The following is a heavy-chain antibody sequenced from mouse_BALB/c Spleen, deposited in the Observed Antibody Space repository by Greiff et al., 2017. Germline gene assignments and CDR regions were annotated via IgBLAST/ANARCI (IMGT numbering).Heavy chain of an antibody. D-gene: IGHD3-3*01. CDR3: ARGGDVGYFDV. J-gene: IGHJ1*01. CDR2: ISNLAYSI. Sequence: EVQGVESGGGLVQPGGSRKLSCAASGFTFSDYGMAWVRQAPGKGPEWVAFISNLAYSIYYADTVTGRFTISRENAKNTLYLEMSSLRSEDTAMYYCARGGDVGYFDVWGAGTTVTVSS. CDR1: GFTFSDYG. V-gene: IGHV5-15*02.